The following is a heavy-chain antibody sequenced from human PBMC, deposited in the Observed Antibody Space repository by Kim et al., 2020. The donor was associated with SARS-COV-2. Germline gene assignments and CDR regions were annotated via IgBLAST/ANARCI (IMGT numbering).Heavy chain of an antibody. CDR2: ISSSSSYI. Sequence: GGSLRLSCAASGFTFSSYSMNWVRQAPGKGLEWVSSISSSSSYIYYADSVKGRFTISRDNAKNTLYLQMNSLRAEDTAVYYCARELKGYSSGWYTSGDAFDSWGQGTMVTVPS. CDR1: GFTFSSYS. CDR3: ARELKGYSSGWYTSGDAFDS. J-gene: IGHJ3*02. V-gene: IGHV3-21*01. D-gene: IGHD6-19*01.